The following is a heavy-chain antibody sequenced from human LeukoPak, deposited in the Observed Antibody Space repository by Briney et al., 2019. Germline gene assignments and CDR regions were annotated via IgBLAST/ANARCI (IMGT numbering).Heavy chain of an antibody. D-gene: IGHD2-21*02. CDR3: ARLSQGYCGGDCYSGY. V-gene: IGHV4-39*01. CDR2: INYSGRT. CDR1: GGSINSSRYY. J-gene: IGHJ4*02. Sequence: SETLSLTCTVSGGSINSSRYYWGWIRQPLGKGLEWIGSINYSGRTYYHPSLKSRVTVSVDTSKNQFYMKLRSVTAADTAVFYCARLSQGYCGGDCYSGYWGQGTLVTVSS.